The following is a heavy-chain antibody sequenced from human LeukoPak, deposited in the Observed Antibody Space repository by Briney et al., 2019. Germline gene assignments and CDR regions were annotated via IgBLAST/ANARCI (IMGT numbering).Heavy chain of an antibody. CDR3: ARDLRRATYYYDSSGYYFGHY. J-gene: IGHJ4*02. CDR2: ISAYNGNT. Sequence: ASVKVSCKASGYTFTSYGISWVRQAPGQGLEWMGWISAYNGNTNYAQKLQGRVTMTTDTPTSTAYMELRSLRSDDTAVYYCARDLRRATYYYDSSGYYFGHYWGQGTLVTVSS. D-gene: IGHD3-22*01. V-gene: IGHV1-18*01. CDR1: GYTFTSYG.